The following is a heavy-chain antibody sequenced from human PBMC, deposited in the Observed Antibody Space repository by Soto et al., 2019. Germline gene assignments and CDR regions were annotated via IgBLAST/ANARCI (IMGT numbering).Heavy chain of an antibody. CDR2: IYHSGST. V-gene: IGHV4-4*02. J-gene: IGHJ6*02. CDR1: GGSISSSNW. Sequence: SETLSLTCAVSGGSISSSNWWSWVRQPPGKGLEWIGEIYHSGSTNYNPSLKSRVTISVDKSKNQFSLKLSSVTAADTAVYYCARLIVVPTSHGDYYYYYGMDVWGQGTTVTVSS. CDR3: ARLIVVPTSHGDYYYYYGMDV. D-gene: IGHD3-22*01.